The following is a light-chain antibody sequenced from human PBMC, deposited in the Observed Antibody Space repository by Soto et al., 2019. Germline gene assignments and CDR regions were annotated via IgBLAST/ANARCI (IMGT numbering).Light chain of an antibody. V-gene: IGKV2-28*01. CDR2: LGS. Sequence: DIVMTQSPLSLPVTPGEPASISCRSSQSLLHSNGYNYLDWYLQKPGQSPQLLIYLGSNRASGAPDWLTGSGSGTDFTLKISRVEADIVAVYYCLHALPTPTFGQGTRLEMK. CDR1: QSLLHSNGYNY. CDR3: LHALPTPT. J-gene: IGKJ5*01.